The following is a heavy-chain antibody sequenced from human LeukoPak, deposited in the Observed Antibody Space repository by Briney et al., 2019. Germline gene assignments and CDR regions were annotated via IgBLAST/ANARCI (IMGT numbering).Heavy chain of an antibody. V-gene: IGHV3-30*02. J-gene: IGHJ4*02. D-gene: IGHD2-2*01. CDR1: GFTFSTYG. CDR2: IRYDGSNK. CDR3: AKVVTGYCSTTSCPFDS. Sequence: HPGGSLRLSCAASGFTFSTYGMDWVRQAPGKGLEWVAYIRYDGSNKNYADSVKGRFTISRDNPKNTLYLQMSSLRAEDTAVYYCAKVVTGYCSTTSCPFDSWGQGTLVTVSS.